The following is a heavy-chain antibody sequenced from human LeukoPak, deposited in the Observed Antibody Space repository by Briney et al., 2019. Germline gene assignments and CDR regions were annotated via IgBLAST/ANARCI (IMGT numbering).Heavy chain of an antibody. CDR1: GYTFTSYG. D-gene: IGHD2-21*01. CDR3: AREGPVYCGGDCYFDY. CDR2: ISAYNGNT. Sequence: ASVKVSCKASGYTFTSYGISWARQAPGQGLEWMGWISAYNGNTNYAQKLQGRVTMTTDTSTSTAYMELRSLRSDDTAVYYCAREGPVYCGGDCYFDYWGQGTLVTVSS. J-gene: IGHJ4*02. V-gene: IGHV1-18*01.